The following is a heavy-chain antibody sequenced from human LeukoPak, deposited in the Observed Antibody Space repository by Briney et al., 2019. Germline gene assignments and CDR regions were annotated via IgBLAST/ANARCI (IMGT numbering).Heavy chain of an antibody. CDR1: GFTFSSYA. J-gene: IGHJ4*02. V-gene: IGHV3-23*01. D-gene: IGHD3-22*01. CDR2: ISGSGGST. CDR3: AKASDSSGYYDY. Sequence: GGSLRLSCAASGFTFSSYAMSWVRQAPGKGLEWVSAISGSGGSTYYADSVKGRFTISRDNSKNTLYLQVNSLRAEDTAVYYCAKASDSSGYYDYWGQGTLVTVSS.